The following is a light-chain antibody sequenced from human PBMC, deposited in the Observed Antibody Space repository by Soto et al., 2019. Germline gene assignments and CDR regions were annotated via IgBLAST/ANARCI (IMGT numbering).Light chain of an antibody. CDR3: QHLNTYLIT. Sequence: DIQLTQSPSSLSASVGDRVTITCRASQGISGYLAWYQQKPGKVPKLLIYSTSTLQNGVPSRFSGSASGTEFTLTISSLQPEDFATYYCQHLNTYLITFGQGTRLEIK. CDR2: STS. CDR1: QGISGY. V-gene: IGKV1-9*01. J-gene: IGKJ5*01.